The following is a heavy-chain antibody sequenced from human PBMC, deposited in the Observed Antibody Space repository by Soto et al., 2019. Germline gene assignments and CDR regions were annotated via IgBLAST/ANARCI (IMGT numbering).Heavy chain of an antibody. Sequence: GESLKISCKSSGYSFTDYWIGWVRQMPGKGLEWMGIIYPGDSDARYSPSFQGQVTISVDTSINTAFLRWNSLTASDTAMYYCARQADYNILTGYSYYFDYWGQGSLVTVSS. CDR3: ARQADYNILTGYSYYFDY. J-gene: IGHJ4*02. CDR2: IYPGDSDA. V-gene: IGHV5-51*01. D-gene: IGHD3-9*01. CDR1: GYSFTDYW.